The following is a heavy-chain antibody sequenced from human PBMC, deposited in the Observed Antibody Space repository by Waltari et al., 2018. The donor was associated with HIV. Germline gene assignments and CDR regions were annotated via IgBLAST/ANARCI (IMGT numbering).Heavy chain of an antibody. CDR3: ARIRDGIRVYGSGYYFDY. V-gene: IGHV2-26*01. CDR1: GFSLSNDRMC. D-gene: IGHD3-10*01. CDR2: IFSSDEK. J-gene: IGHJ4*02. Sequence: QVTLKESGPVLVKPTETLTLTCTVSGFSLSNDRMCVSWIRQPPGKALEWLAHIFSSDEKSYSTSLKSRLTISKDTSKSQVVLTMTNMDRVDTATYYCARIRDGIRVYGSGYYFDYWGQGTLVTVSS.